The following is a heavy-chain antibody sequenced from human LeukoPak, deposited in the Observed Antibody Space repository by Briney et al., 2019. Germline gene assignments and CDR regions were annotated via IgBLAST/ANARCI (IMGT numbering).Heavy chain of an antibody. Sequence: SETLSLTCSVSGASISDYSWSWIRQPAGKGLEWIGIVYTSGTTNHNPSLRGRVIMSADTSNNRFSLKLSSATAADTAVYYCAREWGRSWYKGYYYGMDVWGQGTTVTVPS. CDR3: AREWGRSWYKGYYYGMDV. D-gene: IGHD6-13*01. CDR2: VYTSGTT. V-gene: IGHV4-4*07. CDR1: GASISDYS. J-gene: IGHJ6*02.